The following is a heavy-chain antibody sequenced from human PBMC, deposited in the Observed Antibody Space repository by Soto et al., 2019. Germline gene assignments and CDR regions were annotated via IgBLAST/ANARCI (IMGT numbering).Heavy chain of an antibody. Sequence: GGSLRLSCAASGFTFKNYALHWVRQAPGKGLEWVAVISFDGNHQYYADSVKGRFTISRDNSKNTLYLQMNSLRAEDTAVYYCAKDRGYSGYDGAYFDYWGQGTLVTVSS. J-gene: IGHJ4*02. CDR1: GFTFKNYA. CDR2: ISFDGNHQ. CDR3: AKDRGYSGYDGAYFDY. V-gene: IGHV3-30-3*01. D-gene: IGHD5-12*01.